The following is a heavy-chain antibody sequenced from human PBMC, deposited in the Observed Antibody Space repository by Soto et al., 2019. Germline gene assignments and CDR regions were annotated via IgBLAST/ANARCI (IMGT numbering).Heavy chain of an antibody. CDR1: GFTFSSYA. Sequence: GGSLRLSCAASGFTFSSYAMHWVRQAPGKGLEWVAVISYDGSNKYYADSVKGRFTISRDNSKNTLYLQMNSLRAEDTAVYYCARDIVGATGPVDYWGQGTLVTVSS. D-gene: IGHD1-26*01. V-gene: IGHV3-30-3*01. CDR3: ARDIVGATGPVDY. J-gene: IGHJ4*02. CDR2: ISYDGSNK.